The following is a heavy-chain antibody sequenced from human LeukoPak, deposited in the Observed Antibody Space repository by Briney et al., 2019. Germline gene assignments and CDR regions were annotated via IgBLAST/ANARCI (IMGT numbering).Heavy chain of an antibody. V-gene: IGHV7-4-1*02. Sequence: ASVKVSCKASGYSFTNYAMNWVRQAPGQGLEWMGWINTDTGNPTYARGFTGRFVFSLDTSVSTAYLQISSLKAEDTALYYCARNQYCSSTNCYGGRGALDFWGQGTLLTVSS. CDR2: INTDTGNP. CDR1: GYSFTNYA. CDR3: ARNQYCSSTNCYGGRGALDF. J-gene: IGHJ4*02. D-gene: IGHD2-2*01.